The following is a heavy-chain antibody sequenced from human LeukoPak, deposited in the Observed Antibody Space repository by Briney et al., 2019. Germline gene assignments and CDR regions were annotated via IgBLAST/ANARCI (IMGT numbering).Heavy chain of an antibody. Sequence: QPGGSLRLSCAASGFTFTTYSMTWVRQAPGKGLECVSTINPGGITTYYADSVKGRFTISRDNSKNTVSLQMDSLRADDTAVYYCAKDRAGTPWADWGQGTLVTVSS. D-gene: IGHD1-1*01. CDR3: AKDRAGTPWAD. J-gene: IGHJ4*02. CDR1: GFTFTTYS. V-gene: IGHV3-23*01. CDR2: INPGGITT.